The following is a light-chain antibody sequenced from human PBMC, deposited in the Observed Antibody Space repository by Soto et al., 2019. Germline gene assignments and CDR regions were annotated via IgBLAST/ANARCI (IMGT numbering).Light chain of an antibody. CDR1: SSNIGNSY. J-gene: IGLJ2*01. V-gene: IGLV1-51*01. CDR2: DND. Sequence: QSVLTQPPSVSAAPGQKVTISCSGSSSNIGNSYVSWYQQLPRTAPKLLIYDNDKRPSGIPDRFSGSTSGTSATLVITGLQTGDEADYYCETWDSSLSAGVFGGGTKVTVL. CDR3: ETWDSSLSAGV.